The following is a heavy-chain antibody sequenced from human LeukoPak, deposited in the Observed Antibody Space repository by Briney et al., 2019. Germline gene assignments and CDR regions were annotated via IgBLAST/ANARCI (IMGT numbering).Heavy chain of an antibody. J-gene: IGHJ4*02. CDR2: ISDDGSRQ. CDR1: GFTFSNYA. Sequence: GRSLRLSCAATGFTFSNYAIHWGRQAPGKGLEWVAFISDDGSRQHYAASVKGRFTISRDNSKNTLNLQMNSLRAEDTAVYYCVKDRTGTYTLDYWGQGTLVTVSS. D-gene: IGHD3-10*01. V-gene: IGHV3-30-3*01. CDR3: VKDRTGTYTLDY.